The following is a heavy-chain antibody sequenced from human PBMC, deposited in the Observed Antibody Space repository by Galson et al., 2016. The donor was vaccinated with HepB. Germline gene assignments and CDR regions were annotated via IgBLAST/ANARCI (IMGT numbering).Heavy chain of an antibody. CDR1: GFTVSNNY. CDR3: ARDLGVRGYGREPRDAYDL. CDR2: VWFDGYTK. Sequence: SLRLSCAASGFTVSNNYMTWVRQAPGKGLEWVAVVWFDGYTKFYADSVRGRFTVSRDSSRDTVDLQMNNLRAEDTAMYFCARDLGVRGYGREPRDAYDLWGQGTMVSVSS. V-gene: IGHV3-33*08. D-gene: IGHD3-10*01. J-gene: IGHJ3*01.